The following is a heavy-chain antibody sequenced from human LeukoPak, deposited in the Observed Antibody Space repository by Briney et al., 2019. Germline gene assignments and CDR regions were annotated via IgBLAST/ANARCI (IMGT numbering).Heavy chain of an antibody. Sequence: ASVKVSCKASGGTFSSYAISWVRQATGQGLEWMGWMNPNSGNTGYAQKFQGRVTMTRNTSISTAYMELSSLRSEDTAVYYCARTGPDGSSGYYYAGPYFDYWGQGTLVTVSS. CDR1: GGTFSSYA. J-gene: IGHJ4*02. D-gene: IGHD3-22*01. CDR2: MNPNSGNT. V-gene: IGHV1-8*02. CDR3: ARTGPDGSSGYYYAGPYFDY.